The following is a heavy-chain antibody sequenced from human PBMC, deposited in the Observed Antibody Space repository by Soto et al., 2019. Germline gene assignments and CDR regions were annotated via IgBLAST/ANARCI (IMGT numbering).Heavy chain of an antibody. J-gene: IGHJ6*02. Sequence: GGSLRLACAASGFTFSSYGMHWVRQAPGKGLEWVAVIWFDGSNKYYADSVKGRFTISRDNSKNTLYLQMNSLRAEDTAVYYCAREIGWFGELLGMDVWGQGTTVTVSS. CDR2: IWFDGSNK. V-gene: IGHV3-33*01. D-gene: IGHD3-10*01. CDR3: AREIGWFGELLGMDV. CDR1: GFTFSSYG.